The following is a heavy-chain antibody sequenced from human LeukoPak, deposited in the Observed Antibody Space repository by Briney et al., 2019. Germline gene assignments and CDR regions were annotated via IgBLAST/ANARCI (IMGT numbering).Heavy chain of an antibody. V-gene: IGHV4-61*08. J-gene: IGHJ4*02. CDR3: ARVATNYDILTGYFDY. Sequence: SETLSLTCTVSGGSISSGDYYWSWIRQPPGKGLEWIGYIYYSGSTNYNPSLKSRVTISVDTSKNQFSLKLSSVTAADTAVYYCARVATNYDILTGYFDYWGQGTLVTVSS. D-gene: IGHD3-9*01. CDR2: IYYSGST. CDR1: GGSISSGDYY.